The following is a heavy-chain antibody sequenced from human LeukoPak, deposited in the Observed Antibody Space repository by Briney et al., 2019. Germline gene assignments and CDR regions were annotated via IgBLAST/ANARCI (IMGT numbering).Heavy chain of an antibody. CDR3: AREIADGLFDY. V-gene: IGHV3-33*01. CDR2: IWYDGSNK. CDR1: GFTFSSYG. J-gene: IGHJ4*02. Sequence: GRSLKLSCAASGFTFSSYGRHWVRQAPGKGLEWVAVIWYDGSNKYYADSVKGRFTISRDNSKNTLYLQMNSLRAEATAVYYCAREIADGLFDYWGQGTLVTVSS.